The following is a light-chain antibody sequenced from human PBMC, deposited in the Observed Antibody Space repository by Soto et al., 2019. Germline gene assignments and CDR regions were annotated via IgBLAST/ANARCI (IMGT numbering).Light chain of an antibody. CDR1: SSDVGKYNY. Sequence: QSALTQPASVSGSPGQSITISCTGTSSDVGKYNYVSWYQQHPAKAPKLMIFEVSNRPSGVSNRFSGSKSGNTASLTISGLQAEDEDEYYCSSYTGSSISTVVFGGGTKVTVL. J-gene: IGLJ2*01. CDR2: EVS. V-gene: IGLV2-14*01. CDR3: SSYTGSSISTVV.